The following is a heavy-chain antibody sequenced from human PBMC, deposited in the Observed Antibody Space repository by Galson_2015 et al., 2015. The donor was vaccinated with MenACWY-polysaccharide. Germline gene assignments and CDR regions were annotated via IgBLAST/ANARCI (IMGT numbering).Heavy chain of an antibody. CDR3: ANWRWLPH. D-gene: IGHD5-24*01. CDR1: GLTFSSSW. CDR2: IKPDGSEK. J-gene: IGHJ4*02. V-gene: IGHV3-7*01. Sequence: SLRLSCAASGLTFSSSWMNWVRQAPGKGLEWVASIKPDGSEKYYVDSVKGRFSISRDNAKISLYLQMNSLRAEDTAVYYCANWRWLPHWGQGTLVTVAS.